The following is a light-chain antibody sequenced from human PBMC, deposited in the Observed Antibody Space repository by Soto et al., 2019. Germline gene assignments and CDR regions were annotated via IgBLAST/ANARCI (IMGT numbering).Light chain of an antibody. J-gene: IGLJ1*01. V-gene: IGLV2-8*01. CDR1: STDVGGYNY. CDR3: SSYAGNNIHYV. Sequence: QSALTQPPSASGSAGQSVTISCTGTSTDVGGYNYVSWYQQHPGKAPKLMIYEVSKRPSGVPDRFSGSKSGNTASLTVSGLQAEDEADYYCSSYAGNNIHYVFGTGTKAT. CDR2: EVS.